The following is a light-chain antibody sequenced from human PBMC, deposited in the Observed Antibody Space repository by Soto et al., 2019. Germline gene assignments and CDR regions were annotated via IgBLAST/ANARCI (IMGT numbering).Light chain of an antibody. J-gene: IGKJ4*01. CDR3: QQYSKWPLT. CDR2: GAS. CDR1: QSVSSN. V-gene: IGKV3-15*01. Sequence: EIVMTQSPATLSVSPGERATLSCRASQSVSSNLAWYQLRPGQAPRLLIYGASTRATAIPARFSGSGSGTEFILTISSLQSEDFAVYYCQQYSKWPLTFGGGTKVEIK.